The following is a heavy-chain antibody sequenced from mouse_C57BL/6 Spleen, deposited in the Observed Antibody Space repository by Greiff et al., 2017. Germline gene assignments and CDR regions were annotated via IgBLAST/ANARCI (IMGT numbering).Heavy chain of an antibody. J-gene: IGHJ1*03. CDR3: ARITGLYWYFDV. V-gene: IGHV5-4*01. Sequence: EVQGVESGGGLVKPGGSLKLSCAASGFTFNSYAMPWVRQTPEKRLEWVATISDGGSYTYYPDNVKGRFTISRDNAKNNLYLQRSHLKSEDAAMYYCARITGLYWYFDVWGTGTTVTVSS. CDR1: GFTFNSYA. CDR2: ISDGGSYT. D-gene: IGHD4-1*01.